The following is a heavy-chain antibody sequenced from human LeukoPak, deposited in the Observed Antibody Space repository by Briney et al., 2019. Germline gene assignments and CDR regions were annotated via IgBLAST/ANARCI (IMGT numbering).Heavy chain of an antibody. Sequence: SETLSLTCTVSGGSISSGDYYWSWIRQPPGKGLEWIEYIYYSGSTYYNPSLKSRVTISVDTSKNQFSLKLSSVTAADTAVYYCARELYCSGGSCYSGYYFDYWGQGTLVTVSS. J-gene: IGHJ4*02. CDR1: GGSISSGDYY. CDR3: ARELYCSGGSCYSGYYFDY. CDR2: IYYSGST. V-gene: IGHV4-30-4*01. D-gene: IGHD2-15*01.